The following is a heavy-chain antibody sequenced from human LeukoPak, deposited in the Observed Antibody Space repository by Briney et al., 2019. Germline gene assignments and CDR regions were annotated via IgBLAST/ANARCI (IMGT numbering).Heavy chain of an antibody. CDR3: ARPILDPYGSSGYYLNPFGD. CDR2: INPNSGDT. J-gene: IGHJ4*02. D-gene: IGHD3-22*01. V-gene: IGHV1-2*02. CDR1: GYTFTGYY. Sequence: GASVKVSCKASGYTFTGYYMNWVRQAPGQGLEWMGWINPNSGDTSYAQKFQGRVTMTRDTSISTAYMELSRLRSDDTAVYYCARPILDPYGSSGYYLNPFGDWGQGTLVTVSS.